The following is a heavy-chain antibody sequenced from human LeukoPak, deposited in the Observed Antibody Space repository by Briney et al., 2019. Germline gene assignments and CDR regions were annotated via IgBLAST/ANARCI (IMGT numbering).Heavy chain of an antibody. D-gene: IGHD3-22*01. J-gene: IGHJ4*02. CDR2: ISSSGSAI. Sequence: PGGSLRLSCAVSGFTFSSYEMNWVRQAPGKGLEWVSYISSSGSAIYYADSVKGRFTISRDNAKNSLYLQMSSLRAEDTAVYYCARANYYDTSGFDYWGQGTLVTVSS. V-gene: IGHV3-48*03. CDR3: ARANYYDTSGFDY. CDR1: GFTFSSYE.